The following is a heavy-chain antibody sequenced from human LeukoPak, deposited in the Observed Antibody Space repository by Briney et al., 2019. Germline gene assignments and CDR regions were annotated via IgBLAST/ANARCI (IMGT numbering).Heavy chain of an antibody. Sequence: PGGSLRLSCAASGFTFSSYSMNWVRQAPGKGLEWVSSISSSSSYIYYADSVKGRFTISRDNAKNSLYLQMNSLRAEDTAVYYCARDDPYGSGSYTYDYWGQGTLVTVSS. CDR2: ISSSSSYI. CDR1: GFTFSSYS. V-gene: IGHV3-21*01. D-gene: IGHD3-10*01. CDR3: ARDDPYGSGSYTYDY. J-gene: IGHJ4*02.